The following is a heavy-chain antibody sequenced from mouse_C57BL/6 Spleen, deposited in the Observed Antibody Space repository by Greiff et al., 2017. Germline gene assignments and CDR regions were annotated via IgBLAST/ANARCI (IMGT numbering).Heavy chain of an antibody. D-gene: IGHD1-2*01. V-gene: IGHV5-6*01. CDR3: ARDGPYAMDY. J-gene: IGHJ4*01. CDR2: ISSGGSYT. Sequence: VQLKESGGDLVKPGGSLKLSCAASGFTFSSYGMSWVRQTPDKRLEWVATISSGGSYTYYPDSVKGRFTISRDNAKNTLYLQMSSLKSEDTAMXYCARDGPYAMDYWGQGTSVTVSS. CDR1: GFTFSSYG.